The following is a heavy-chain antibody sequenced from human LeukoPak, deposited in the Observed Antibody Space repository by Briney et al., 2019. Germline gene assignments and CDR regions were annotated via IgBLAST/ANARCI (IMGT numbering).Heavy chain of an antibody. CDR1: GGSFSGYY. V-gene: IGHV4-34*01. J-gene: IGHJ4*02. Sequence: PSETLSLTCAVYGGSFSGYYWTLIRQPPGKGLEWIGEISQSGSTNYNPSLKSRLTLSVDTSKNQFSLKLSSVTAADTAVYYCARDPVGYCSSTSCYLWGQGTLVTVSS. CDR3: ARDPVGYCSSTSCYL. D-gene: IGHD2-2*01. CDR2: ISQSGST.